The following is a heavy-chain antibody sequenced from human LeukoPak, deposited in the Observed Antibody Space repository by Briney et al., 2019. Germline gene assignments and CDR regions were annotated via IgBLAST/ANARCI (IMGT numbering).Heavy chain of an antibody. CDR1: GYTFTSYG. CDR3: ARGVNYHRYDFWSGYYKDYYYYGMDV. J-gene: IGHJ6*02. CDR2: INPSGGST. Sequence: ASVKVSCKASGYTFTSYGISWVRQAPGQGLEWMGIINPSGGSTSYAQKFQGRVTMTRDTSTSTVYMELSSLRSEDTAVYYCARGVNYHRYDFWSGYYKDYYYYGMDVWGQGTTVTVSS. D-gene: IGHD3-3*01. V-gene: IGHV1-46*01.